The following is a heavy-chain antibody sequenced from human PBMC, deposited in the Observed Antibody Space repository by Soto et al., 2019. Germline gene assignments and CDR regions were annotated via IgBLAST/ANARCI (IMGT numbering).Heavy chain of an antibody. Sequence: QVQLVESGGGVVQPGRSLRLSCTASGFTFSGYAMHWVRRAPGKGLEWVAVISYDGRNELFADSVKGRFTISRDNYTNTLYWQMNSLRPDDPAVYSCARVVWFGLLLHDYYYAMDVWGQGTTVTFSS. D-gene: IGHD3-10*01. CDR1: GFTFSGYA. CDR3: ARVVWFGLLLHDYYYAMDV. CDR2: ISYDGRNE. J-gene: IGHJ6*02. V-gene: IGHV3-30*04.